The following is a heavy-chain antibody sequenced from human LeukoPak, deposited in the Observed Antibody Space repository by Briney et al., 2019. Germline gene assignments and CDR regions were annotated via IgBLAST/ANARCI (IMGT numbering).Heavy chain of an antibody. CDR3: ARVPAPDDAFDI. J-gene: IGHJ3*02. CDR2: IKQDGSEK. CDR1: GFTFSSYW. Sequence: PGGSLRLSCAASGFTFSSYWMSWVRQAPGKGLEWVANIKQDGSEKYFVDSVKGRSTISRDNAKNSLYLQMNSLRAEDTAVYYCARVPAPDDAFDIWGQGTMVTVSS. D-gene: IGHD2-2*01. V-gene: IGHV3-7*01.